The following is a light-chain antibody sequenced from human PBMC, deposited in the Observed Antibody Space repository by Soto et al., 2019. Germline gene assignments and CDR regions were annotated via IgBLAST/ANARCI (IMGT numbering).Light chain of an antibody. Sequence: EVVVTQSPATVSVSPGERVTLSCRASQSVSTNLAWYQQKPGQAPRHLISGASTRATDIPARFSGSGSGTEFTLTISSLQSEDLAVYYCQQYNNWPLTFGGGTKVEIK. CDR1: QSVSTN. CDR2: GAS. CDR3: QQYNNWPLT. J-gene: IGKJ4*01. V-gene: IGKV3-15*01.